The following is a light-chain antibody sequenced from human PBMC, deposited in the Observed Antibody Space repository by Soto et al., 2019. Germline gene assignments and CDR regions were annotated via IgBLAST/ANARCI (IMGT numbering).Light chain of an antibody. CDR1: SSDVGGYNY. Sequence: QSALTQPASVSGSPGQSITISCTGTSSDVGGYNYVSWYQQHPGKAPKLMIYDVSNRPSGVANRFSGSKSSTTASLTISGLQAEDEADYYCSSSTSGSANWVFGGGTKLTVL. CDR3: SSSTSGSANWV. J-gene: IGLJ3*02. CDR2: DVS. V-gene: IGLV2-14*01.